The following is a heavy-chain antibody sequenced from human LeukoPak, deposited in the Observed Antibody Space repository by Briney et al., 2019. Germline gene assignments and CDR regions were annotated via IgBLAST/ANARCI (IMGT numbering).Heavy chain of an antibody. Sequence: SLRLSCAASGFTFNDHAMHWVRQVQGKGLEWVSGIIWNGGSKAYADTVKGRFTISRDNAKNSLYLQMSSLTTEATAFYYCARGHGAFGYYFINVWGKGTTVTVSS. CDR2: IIWNGGSK. CDR1: GFTFNDHA. J-gene: IGHJ6*03. CDR3: ARGHGAFGYYFINV. D-gene: IGHD3-3*01. V-gene: IGHV3-9*01.